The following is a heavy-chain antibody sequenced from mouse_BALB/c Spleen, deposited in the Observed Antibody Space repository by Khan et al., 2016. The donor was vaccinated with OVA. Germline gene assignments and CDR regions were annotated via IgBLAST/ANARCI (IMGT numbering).Heavy chain of an antibody. J-gene: IGHJ4*01. V-gene: IGHV9-3-1*01. D-gene: IGHD2-10*01. CDR3: ARPPYFSYAMDN. Sequence: LVESGPELKKPGETVKISCKASGHTFTNFGMNWVKQAPGKGLKWMGWINTYTGEPTYADDFNGRFAFSLEASASTAYLQINHLTNEDTATNFCARPPYFSYAMDNWGQGTSVTVSS. CDR1: GHTFTNFG. CDR2: INTYTGEP.